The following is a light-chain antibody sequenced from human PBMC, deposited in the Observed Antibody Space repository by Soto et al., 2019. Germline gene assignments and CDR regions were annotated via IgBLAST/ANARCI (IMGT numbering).Light chain of an antibody. V-gene: IGKV1-5*01. CDR2: DAS. Sequence: DIQMTQSPPTLSASVGDRVTITCRASQPISSWLAWYHQKPGKAPKLLIYDASNLESGVPSRFSGSGSGTEFTLTISSLQPEDFATYYCQQNYYTPQTFGQGTKVDIK. CDR1: QPISSW. J-gene: IGKJ1*01. CDR3: QQNYYTPQT.